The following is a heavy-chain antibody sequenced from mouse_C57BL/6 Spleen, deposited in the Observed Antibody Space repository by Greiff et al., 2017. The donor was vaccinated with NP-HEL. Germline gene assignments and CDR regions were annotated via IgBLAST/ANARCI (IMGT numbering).Heavy chain of an antibody. J-gene: IGHJ3*01. Sequence: EVQLVESGGGLVKPGGSLKLSCAASGFTFSDYGMHWVRQAPEKGLEWVAYISSGSSTIYYADTVKGRFPISRDNAKNTLFLQMTSLRSEDTAMYYCARGGDYYGSSSFAYWGQGTLVTVSA. CDR1: GFTFSDYG. D-gene: IGHD1-1*01. CDR3: ARGGDYYGSSSFAY. CDR2: ISSGSSTI. V-gene: IGHV5-17*01.